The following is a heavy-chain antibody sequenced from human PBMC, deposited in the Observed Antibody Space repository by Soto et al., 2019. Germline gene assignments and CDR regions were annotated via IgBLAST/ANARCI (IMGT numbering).Heavy chain of an antibody. CDR1: GGTFSSYA. J-gene: IGHJ4*02. CDR2: VIPIFGTA. D-gene: IGHD4-17*01. Sequence: QVQLVQSGAEVKKPGSSVKVSCKASGGTFSSYAISWVRQAPGQGLEWMGGVIPIFGTANYAQKFQGRVTITADESTRTAYMELSSLRSEDTAVYYCARDPPYGDYEGGYFDYWGQGTLVTVSS. CDR3: ARDPPYGDYEGGYFDY. V-gene: IGHV1-69*12.